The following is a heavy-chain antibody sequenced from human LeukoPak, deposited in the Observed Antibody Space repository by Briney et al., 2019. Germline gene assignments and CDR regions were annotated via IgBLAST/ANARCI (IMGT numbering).Heavy chain of an antibody. CDR1: GFTFSSYA. D-gene: IGHD3-22*01. CDR2: ISGSGGST. V-gene: IGHV3-23*01. Sequence: GGSLRLSCAASGFTFSSYAMSWVRQAPGKGLEWVSAISGSGGSTYYADSVKGRFIISRDNSKNTLYLQMNSLRAEDTAVYYCAKAYYYDSSGYSDYWGQGTLVTVSS. CDR3: AKAYYYDSSGYSDY. J-gene: IGHJ4*02.